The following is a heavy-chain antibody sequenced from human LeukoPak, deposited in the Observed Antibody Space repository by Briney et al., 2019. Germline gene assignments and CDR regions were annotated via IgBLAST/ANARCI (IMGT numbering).Heavy chain of an antibody. CDR2: LYSGGST. J-gene: IGHJ4*02. CDR3: ARGFRGDNFDY. Sequence: GGSLRLSCAASGFTVSNNFMSWVRQAPGKGLEWVSVLYSGGSTYYADSVRGRFTISRDNSKNTLYLQMNSLRAEDTAVYFCARGFRGDNFDYWGQGTLVTVSS. D-gene: IGHD7-27*01. V-gene: IGHV3-53*01. CDR1: GFTVSNNF.